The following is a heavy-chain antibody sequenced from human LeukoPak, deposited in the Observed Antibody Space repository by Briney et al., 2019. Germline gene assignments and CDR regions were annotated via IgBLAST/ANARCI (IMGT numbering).Heavy chain of an antibody. V-gene: IGHV4-34*01. J-gene: IGHJ4*02. CDR1: GGSFSGYY. CDR3: ATFSTRGVIRGVITHDY. Sequence: SETLSLTCGVYGGSFSGYYWNWIRQPPGKGLEWIGEINYGGSTNYNPSLKSRVSISIDTSKKQFSLNLTSVSAADTAVYYCATFSTRGVIRGVITHDYWGQGTLVTVSS. D-gene: IGHD3-10*01. CDR2: INYGGST.